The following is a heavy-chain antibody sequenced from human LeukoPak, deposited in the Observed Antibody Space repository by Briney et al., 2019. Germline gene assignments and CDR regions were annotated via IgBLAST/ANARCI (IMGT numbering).Heavy chain of an antibody. J-gene: IGHJ4*02. CDR2: ISYDGSNK. V-gene: IGHV3-30-3*01. CDR3: ARGQEQFWVPAAISAHVDY. Sequence: GGSLRPSCAASGFTFSSYAMHWVRQAPGKGLEWVAVISYDGSNKYYADSVKGRFTISRDNSKNTLYLQMNSLRAEDTAVYYCARGQEQFWVPAAISAHVDYWGQGTLVTVSS. CDR1: GFTFSSYA. D-gene: IGHD2-2*02.